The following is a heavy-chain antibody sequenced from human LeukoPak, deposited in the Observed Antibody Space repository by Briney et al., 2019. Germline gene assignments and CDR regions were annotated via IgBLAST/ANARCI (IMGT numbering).Heavy chain of an antibody. V-gene: IGHV1-46*01. J-gene: IGHJ5*02. Sequence: GASVKVSCKASGYTFTSYYMHWVRHAPGQGLEWMGIINPSGGSTSYAQKFQGRVTMTRDTSTSTVYMELSSLRSEDTAVYYCARALPLFYYDSSGYIGWFDPWGQGTLVTVSS. CDR3: ARALPLFYYDSSGYIGWFDP. D-gene: IGHD3-22*01. CDR2: INPSGGST. CDR1: GYTFTSYY.